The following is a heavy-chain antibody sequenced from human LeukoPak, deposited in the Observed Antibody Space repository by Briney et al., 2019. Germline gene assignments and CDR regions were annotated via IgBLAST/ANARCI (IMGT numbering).Heavy chain of an antibody. CDR1: GYTFTGYY. Sequence: ASVKVSCKASGYTFTGYYMHWVRQAPGQGLEWMGWINPNSGGTNYAQKFQGRVTMTRDTSISTAYMELSRLRSDDTAAYYCASLFREWELLNDYWGQGTLVTVSS. D-gene: IGHD1-26*01. CDR2: INPNSGGT. V-gene: IGHV1-2*02. CDR3: ASLFREWELLNDY. J-gene: IGHJ4*02.